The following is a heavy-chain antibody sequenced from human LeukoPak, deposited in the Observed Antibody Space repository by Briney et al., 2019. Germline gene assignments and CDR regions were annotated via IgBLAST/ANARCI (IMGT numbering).Heavy chain of an antibody. V-gene: IGHV3-23*01. J-gene: IGHJ4*02. Sequence: PGGSLRLSCAASGFTFSSYAMSWVHQAPGKGLEWVSAISGSGGSTYYADSVKGRFTISRDNSKDSLYLQMNSLRAEDTAVYYCARPRGCSNICNNFDYWGQGTLVTVSS. CDR2: ISGSGGST. D-gene: IGHD2-2*01. CDR1: GFTFSSYA. CDR3: ARPRGCSNICNNFDY.